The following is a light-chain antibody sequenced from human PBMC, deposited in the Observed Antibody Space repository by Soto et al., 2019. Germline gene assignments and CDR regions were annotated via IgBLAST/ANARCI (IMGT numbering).Light chain of an antibody. V-gene: IGLV2-23*01. CDR2: EGS. CDR3: CSYAGSSTLGV. Sequence: QSALTQPASVSGSPGQSITISCTGTSSDVGGYNYVSWYQQHPGKAPKLMIYEGSKRPSGVSNRFSGSKSGNTASLTISGLQAEDEADYYCCSYAGSSTLGVFGTGTKLTVL. J-gene: IGLJ1*01. CDR1: SSDVGGYNY.